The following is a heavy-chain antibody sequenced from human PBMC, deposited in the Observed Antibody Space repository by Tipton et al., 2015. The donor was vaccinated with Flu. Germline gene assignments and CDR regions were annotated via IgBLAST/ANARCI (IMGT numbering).Heavy chain of an antibody. CDR1: EFTFSSYW. V-gene: IGHV3-7*03. CDR3: AKDVRKYCGGDCYSGFDC. CDR2: INQDGSVK. Sequence: SLRLSCAASEFTFSSYWMSWVRQAPGKGLEWVANINQDGSVKYYVDSVRGRFTISRDNAKNSLYLQMNTLRAEDTALYYCAKDVRKYCGGDCYSGFDCWGQGTLVTVSS. J-gene: IGHJ4*02. D-gene: IGHD2-21*01.